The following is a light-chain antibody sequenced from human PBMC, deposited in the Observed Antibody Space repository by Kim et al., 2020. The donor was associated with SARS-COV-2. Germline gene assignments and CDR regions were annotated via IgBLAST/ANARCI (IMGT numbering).Light chain of an antibody. CDR2: DVS. CDR1: QHVGIN. Sequence: LSPGERGTLACRASQHVGINLAWYQQTPGQAPRLLIYDVSTRATGIPDRFSGSQSWTDFTLTISRLEPEDFAVYYCQQYTHSPITFGQGTRLEIK. V-gene: IGKV3-20*01. CDR3: QQYTHSPIT. J-gene: IGKJ5*01.